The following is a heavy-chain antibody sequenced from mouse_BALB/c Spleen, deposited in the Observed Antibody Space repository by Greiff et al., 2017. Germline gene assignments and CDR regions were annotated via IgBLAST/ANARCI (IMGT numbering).Heavy chain of an antibody. J-gene: IGHJ4*01. V-gene: IGHV6-3*03. CDR3: TGGYDGAMDY. D-gene: IGHD2-2*01. CDR1: GFTFSSYW. Sequence: EVKLMESGGGLVQPGGSMKLSCVASGFTFSSYWMSWVRQSPEKGLEWVAEIRLKSDNYATHYAESVKGKFTISRDDSKSRLYLQMNSLRAEDTGIYYCTGGYDGAMDYWGQGTSVTVSS. CDR2: IRLKSDNYAT.